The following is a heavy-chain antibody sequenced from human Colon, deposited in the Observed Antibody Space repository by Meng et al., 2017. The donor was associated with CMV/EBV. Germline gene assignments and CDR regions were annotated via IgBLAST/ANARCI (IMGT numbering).Heavy chain of an antibody. CDR1: GFSFSYYT. CDR3: ARDPSLITISGVVTYGMDV. V-gene: IGHV3-48*03. J-gene: IGHJ6*02. D-gene: IGHD3-3*01. CDR2: ISSGGHTI. Sequence: GGSLRLSCAASGFSFSYYTMNWVRQAPGKGLEWVSYISSGGHTIHYADSVKGRFTISRDNTNNSLYLQMSSLRADDTAVYYCARDPSLITISGVVTYGMDVWGPGTTVTVSS.